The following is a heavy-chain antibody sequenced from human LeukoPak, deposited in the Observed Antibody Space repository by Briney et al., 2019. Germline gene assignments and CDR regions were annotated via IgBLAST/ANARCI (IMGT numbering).Heavy chain of an antibody. D-gene: IGHD2-15*01. CDR2: ISAYNGNT. CDR3: ARDSSATHIPYYFDY. V-gene: IGHV1-18*01. Sequence: GASVKVSCKASGYTFTSYGISWVRQAPGQGLEWMGWISAYNGNTNYAQKLQGRVTMTTDTSTSTAYMELRSLRSDDTAVYYCARDSSATHIPYYFDYWGQGTLVTVSS. J-gene: IGHJ4*02. CDR1: GYTFTSYG.